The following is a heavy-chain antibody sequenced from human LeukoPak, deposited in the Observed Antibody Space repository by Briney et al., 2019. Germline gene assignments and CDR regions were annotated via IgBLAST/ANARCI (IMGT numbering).Heavy chain of an antibody. V-gene: IGHV1-24*01. Sequence: ASVKVSCKASGYTFTSYYMHWVRQAPGQGLEWMGGFDPEDGETIYAQKFQGRVTMTEDTSTDTAYMELSSLRSEDTAVYYCATFRFWSGYSAPNWFDPWGQGTLVTVSS. D-gene: IGHD3-3*01. CDR3: ATFRFWSGYSAPNWFDP. CDR1: GYTFTSYY. J-gene: IGHJ5*02. CDR2: FDPEDGET.